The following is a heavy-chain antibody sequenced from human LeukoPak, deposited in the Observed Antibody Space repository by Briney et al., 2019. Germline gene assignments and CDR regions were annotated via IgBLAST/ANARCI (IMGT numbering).Heavy chain of an antibody. CDR1: GFTFSSYA. J-gene: IGHJ4*02. Sequence: GGSLRLSCAASGFTFSSYAMHWVRQAPGKGLEWVAVISYDGSNKYYADSVKGRFTISRDNSKNTLYLQMNSLRAEDTAVYYCARPAYYYDSSGHSSYFDYWGQGTLVTVSS. V-gene: IGHV3-30-3*01. CDR3: ARPAYYYDSSGHSSYFDY. CDR2: ISYDGSNK. D-gene: IGHD3-22*01.